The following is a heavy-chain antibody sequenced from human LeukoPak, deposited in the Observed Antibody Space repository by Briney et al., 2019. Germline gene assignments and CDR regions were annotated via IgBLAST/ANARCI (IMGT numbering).Heavy chain of an antibody. CDR3: ARDIIAAAAPEGYFDY. V-gene: IGHV1-18*01. J-gene: IGHJ4*02. D-gene: IGHD6-13*01. Sequence: ASVKVSCKASGYTFTSYGISWARQAPGQGLEWMGWISAYNGNTNYAQKLQGRVTMTTDTSTSTAYMELRSLRSDDTAVYYCARDIIAAAAPEGYFDYWGQGTLVTVSS. CDR2: ISAYNGNT. CDR1: GYTFTSYG.